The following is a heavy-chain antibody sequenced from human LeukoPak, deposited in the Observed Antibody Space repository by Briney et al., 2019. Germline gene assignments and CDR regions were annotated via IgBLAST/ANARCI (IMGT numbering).Heavy chain of an antibody. V-gene: IGHV3-30*02. CDR2: IRYDGSNK. CDR1: GFTFSSYG. J-gene: IGHJ4*02. D-gene: IGHD1-26*01. CDR3: AKPSRGRGSYYHDY. Sequence: GGSLRLSCAASGFTFSSYGMPWVRQAPGKGLEGVAFIRYDGSNKYYADSVKGRFPISRDNSKNTLYLQMNSLRAEDTAVYYCAKPSRGRGSYYHDYWGQGTLVTVSS.